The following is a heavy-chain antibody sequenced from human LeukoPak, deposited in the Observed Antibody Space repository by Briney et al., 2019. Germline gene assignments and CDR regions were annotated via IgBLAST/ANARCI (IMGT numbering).Heavy chain of an antibody. CDR3: ARPYGDYYDAFDI. J-gene: IGHJ3*02. CDR2: IYYSGST. Sequence: SETLSLTCTVSGDXISRISYYWGWIRQPPGTGLEWIGSIYYSGSTYYNPSLKSRVTISVDTSKNQFSLKLSSVTAADTAVYYCARPYGDYYDAFDIWGQGTMVTVSS. V-gene: IGHV4-39*01. CDR1: GDXISRISYY. D-gene: IGHD4-17*01.